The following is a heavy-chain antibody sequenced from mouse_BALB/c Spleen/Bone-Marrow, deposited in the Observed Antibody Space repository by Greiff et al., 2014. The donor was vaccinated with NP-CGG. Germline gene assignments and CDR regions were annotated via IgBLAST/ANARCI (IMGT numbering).Heavy chain of an antibody. D-gene: IGHD1-1*01. V-gene: IGHV14-4*02. CDR2: IDPENGDT. Sequence: VHVKQSGAELVRSGASVKLSCTASGFNIKDYYMHWVKQRPEQGLEWIGWIDPENGDTEYAPKFQGKATMTADTSSNTAYLQLISLTSEDTAVYYCSLYTFPPPWFAYWGQGTLVTVSA. CDR3: SLYTFPPPWFAY. CDR1: GFNIKDYY. J-gene: IGHJ3*01.